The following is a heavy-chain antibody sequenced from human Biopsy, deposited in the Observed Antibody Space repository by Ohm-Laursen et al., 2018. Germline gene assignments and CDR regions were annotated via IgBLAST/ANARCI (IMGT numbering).Heavy chain of an antibody. CDR3: ARVREGGLLDY. Sequence: SVKVSCKGSGYILTSFGVSWVRQAPGHGLEWMGWVSTYNGNTEYEQKFQGRVTMTTDTSANTAYMELRSLRSDDTAVYFCARVREGGLLDYWGQGILVTVSS. CDR1: GYILTSFG. V-gene: IGHV1-18*01. D-gene: IGHD3-16*01. J-gene: IGHJ4*02. CDR2: VSTYNGNT.